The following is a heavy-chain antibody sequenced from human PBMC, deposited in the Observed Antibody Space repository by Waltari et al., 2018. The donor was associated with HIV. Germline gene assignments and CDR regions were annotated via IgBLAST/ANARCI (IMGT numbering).Heavy chain of an antibody. J-gene: IGHJ3*01. D-gene: IGHD1-26*01. CDR1: GFKFRDAW. V-gene: IGHV3-15*04. CDR3: SWDDKAVFDY. CDR2: IEREANGKTV. Sequence: EVKLVESGGDLVKAGGSLRLSCAASGFKFRDAWMSWVRQTPVGARRWVGTIEREANGKTVDYLEALKRRFTISRDDSKEMSYLQIDGLKTDDTATYFCSWDDKAVFDYWGLGTTVIVSS.